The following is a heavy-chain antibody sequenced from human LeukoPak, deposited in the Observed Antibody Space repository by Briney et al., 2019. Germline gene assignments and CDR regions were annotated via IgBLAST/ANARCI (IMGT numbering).Heavy chain of an antibody. D-gene: IGHD3-10*01. J-gene: IGHJ6*02. Sequence: GESLRISCKASGHSFTSYWIGWVRQMPGKGLEWMGIIYPGDSDTRYSPSFQGQVTISADKSISTAYLQWSSLQASDTAMYYCGRLGDYGSGSYRSYYYYGMDVWGQGTTVTVSS. V-gene: IGHV5-51*01. CDR2: IYPGDSDT. CDR3: GRLGDYGSGSYRSYYYYGMDV. CDR1: GHSFTSYW.